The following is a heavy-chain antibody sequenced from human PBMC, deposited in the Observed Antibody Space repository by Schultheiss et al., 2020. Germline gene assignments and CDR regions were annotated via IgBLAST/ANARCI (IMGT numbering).Heavy chain of an antibody. J-gene: IGHJ3*02. D-gene: IGHD3-10*01. V-gene: IGHV3-23*01. CDR1: GFTFSSYA. CDR2: ISGSGGST. Sequence: GESLKISCATSGFTFSSYAMSWVRQAPGKGLEWVSAISGSGGSTHYTDSVKGRFTISRDNSKNTLYLQMNSLRAEDTAVYYCARERGGVNAFDIWGQGTMVTVSS. CDR3: ARERGGVNAFDI.